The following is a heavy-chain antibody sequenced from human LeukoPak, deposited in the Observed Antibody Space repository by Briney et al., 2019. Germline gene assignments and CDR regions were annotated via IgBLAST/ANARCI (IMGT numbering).Heavy chain of an antibody. V-gene: IGHV3-30-3*01. Sequence: PGGSLRLSCAASGFTFSSYAMHWVRQAPGKGLECVAIISYDGSNKYYADSVKGRFTISRDNSENTLYLQMNSLRAEDTAVYFCARGQYDSRTHYYYYDMDVWGQGTTVTVSS. CDR2: ISYDGSNK. CDR3: ARGQYDSRTHYYYYDMDV. J-gene: IGHJ6*02. CDR1: GFTFSSYA. D-gene: IGHD3-22*01.